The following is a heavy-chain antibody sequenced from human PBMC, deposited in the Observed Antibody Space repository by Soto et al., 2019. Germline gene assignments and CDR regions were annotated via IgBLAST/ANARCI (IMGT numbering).Heavy chain of an antibody. J-gene: IGHJ4*02. CDR1: GFTFSGFE. D-gene: IGHD3-3*01. V-gene: IGHV3-48*03. CDR2: ISSIDYMI. Sequence: EVQLVESGGGLVKPGGSLRLSCAASGFTFSGFEMNWVRQAPGKGLEWIAHISSIDYMIYYADSVKGRFTVSNDNAKNLVYLQMNSLRVEDTAVYYCARRSGFYKPFDSWGQGTLVTVSS. CDR3: ARRSGFYKPFDS.